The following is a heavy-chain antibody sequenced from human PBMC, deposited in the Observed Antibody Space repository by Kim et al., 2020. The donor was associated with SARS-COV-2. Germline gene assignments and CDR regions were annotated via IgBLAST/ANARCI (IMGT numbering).Heavy chain of an antibody. Sequence: SETLSLTCTVSGGSISSSSYYWGWIRQPPGKGLEWIGSIYYSGSTYYNPSLKSRVTISVDTSKNQFSLKLSSVTAADTAVYYCARRDSSGGSVFDYWGQGTLVTVSS. V-gene: IGHV4-39*01. CDR3: ARRDSSGGSVFDY. CDR2: IYYSGST. CDR1: GGSISSSSYY. D-gene: IGHD6-19*01. J-gene: IGHJ4*02.